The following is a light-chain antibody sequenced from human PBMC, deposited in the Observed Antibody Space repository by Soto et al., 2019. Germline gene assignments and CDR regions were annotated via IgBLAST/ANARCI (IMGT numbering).Light chain of an antibody. V-gene: IGLV2-23*02. J-gene: IGLJ1*01. CDR1: SSDVGSYNL. CDR2: EVS. CDR3: YSYAGSSTYYV. Sequence: QSELTQPASGSGSHGQSITISCTGTSSDVGSYNLVSWYQQHPGKAPKLMIYEVSKRPSGVSNRFSGSKSGNTASLTISGLQAEDEADYYCYSYAGSSTYYVFGTGTKVTVL.